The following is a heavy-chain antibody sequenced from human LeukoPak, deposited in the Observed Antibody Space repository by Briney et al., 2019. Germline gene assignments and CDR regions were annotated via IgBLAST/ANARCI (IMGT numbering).Heavy chain of an antibody. Sequence: ASVKVTCKASGYPFTAYYLHWVRQAPGQGLELMGSINPDSGDTHYAQKFQGRVTMTRDTSIHTASMEVTSLNSDDTAVYFCARARITLFGVIILVDHNYYYMDVWGKGSTVTVSS. V-gene: IGHV1-2*02. CDR2: INPDSGDT. J-gene: IGHJ6*03. CDR3: ARARITLFGVIILVDHNYYYMDV. D-gene: IGHD3-3*01. CDR1: GYPFTAYY.